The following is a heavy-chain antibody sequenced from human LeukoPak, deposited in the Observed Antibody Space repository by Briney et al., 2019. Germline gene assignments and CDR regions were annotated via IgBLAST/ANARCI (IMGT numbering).Heavy chain of an antibody. V-gene: IGHV3-23*01. CDR3: AKDRSYYDSSGYIYYFDY. D-gene: IGHD3-22*01. CDR1: GFTFSSYA. CDR2: ISGSGVST. Sequence: AGGSLRLSCAASGFTFSSYAMSWVRQAPGKGLEWVSGISGSGVSTYYADSVKDRFTISRDNSKNTLYLQMNSLRAEDTAVYYCAKDRSYYDSSGYIYYFDYWGQGTLVTVSS. J-gene: IGHJ4*02.